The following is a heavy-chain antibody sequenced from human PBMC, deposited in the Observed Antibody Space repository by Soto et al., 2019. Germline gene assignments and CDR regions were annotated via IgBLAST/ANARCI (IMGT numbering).Heavy chain of an antibody. CDR3: ATGYSYGYYYYAMDV. V-gene: IGHV5-51*01. J-gene: IGHJ6*02. CDR2: IYPGDSDT. Sequence: GESLKISCKGSGYSFTSYWIGWVRQMPGKGLEWMGIIYPGDSDTRYSPSFQGQVTISADKSINTAYLRWSSLKASDSAIYYCATGYSYGYYYYAMDVCGQGTTVTVSS. D-gene: IGHD5-18*01. CDR1: GYSFTSYW.